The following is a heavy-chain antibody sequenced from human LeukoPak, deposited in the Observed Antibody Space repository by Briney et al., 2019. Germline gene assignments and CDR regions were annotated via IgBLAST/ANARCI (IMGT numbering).Heavy chain of an antibody. V-gene: IGHV3-74*01. Sequence: GGSLRLSCVASGFMFSSYWMNWVRQAPGKGLVWVSRINSDGSSTSYADSVKGQFTISRDNAKNTLFLQMNSLRAADTAVYYCARGPGAFDIWGQGTMVTVSS. CDR2: INSDGSST. J-gene: IGHJ3*02. D-gene: IGHD2-2*01. CDR3: ARGPGAFDI. CDR1: GFMFSSYW.